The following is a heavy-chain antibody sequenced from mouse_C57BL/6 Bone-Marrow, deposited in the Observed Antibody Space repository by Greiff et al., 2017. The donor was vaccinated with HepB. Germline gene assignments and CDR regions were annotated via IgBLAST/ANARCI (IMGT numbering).Heavy chain of an antibody. V-gene: IGHV5-15*01. CDR1: GFTFSDYG. Sequence: EVKLMESGGGLVQPGGSLKLSCAASGFTFSDYGMAWVRQAPRKGPEWVAVISNLAYSIYYADTVTGRFTISRENAKNTLYLEMSSLRSEDTAMYYCARRGTTVVATEHWYFDVWGTGTTVTVSS. D-gene: IGHD1-1*01. CDR2: ISNLAYSI. CDR3: ARRGTTVVATEHWYFDV. J-gene: IGHJ1*03.